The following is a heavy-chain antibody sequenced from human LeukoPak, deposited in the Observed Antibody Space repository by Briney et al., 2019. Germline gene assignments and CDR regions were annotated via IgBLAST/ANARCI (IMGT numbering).Heavy chain of an antibody. J-gene: IGHJ4*02. V-gene: IGHV3-7*01. Sequence: GGPLRLSCAASGFIFSRYWMMWVRQAPGKGLEGLANIKQDGSEKYDVYSMKRRFTNSRDNAKKSLYRQMNSLRAEYTAVYCCASSGGSDFDYWGQGTLVTVSS. CDR1: GFIFSRYW. CDR2: IKQDGSEK. D-gene: IGHD6-19*01. CDR3: ASSGGSDFDY.